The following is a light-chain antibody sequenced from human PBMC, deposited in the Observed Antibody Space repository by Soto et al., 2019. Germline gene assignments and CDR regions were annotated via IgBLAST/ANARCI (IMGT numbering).Light chain of an antibody. CDR3: QSYDSSLSGYV. CDR2: GDS. V-gene: IGLV1-40*01. Sequence: QSVLTQPPSVSRAPGQRVTISCTGSSSNIGANYDVHWYRQLPGTAPKLLIYGDSNRPSGVPDRFSGSKSGTSASLAITGLQAEDEADYYCQSYDSSLSGYVFGTGTKVTVL. J-gene: IGLJ1*01. CDR1: SSNIGANYD.